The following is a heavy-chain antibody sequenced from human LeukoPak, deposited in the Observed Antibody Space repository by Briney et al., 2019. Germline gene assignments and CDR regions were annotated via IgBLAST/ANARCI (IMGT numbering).Heavy chain of an antibody. Sequence: PGGSLRLSCAASGFTFSSYAMSWVRQAPGKGLEWVSAISGSGGSTYYADSVKGRFTISRDNSKNTLYLQMNSLRAEDTAVYYCAKDLTRIVVVPAGGFDYWGQGTLVTVSS. CDR3: AKDLTRIVVVPAGGFDY. V-gene: IGHV3-23*01. CDR1: GFTFSSYA. CDR2: ISGSGGST. J-gene: IGHJ4*02. D-gene: IGHD2-2*01.